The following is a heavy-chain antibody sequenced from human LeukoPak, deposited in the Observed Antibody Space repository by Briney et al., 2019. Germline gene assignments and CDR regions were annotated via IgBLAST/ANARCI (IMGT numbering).Heavy chain of an antibody. V-gene: IGHV4-39*01. CDR1: GGSISSNSYY. Sequence: PSETLSLTCTVSGGSISSNSYYWGWIRQPPGKGLEWIGSIYYSGSTYYNPSLKSRLTISVDTSKNQFSLKLSSVTAADTAVYYCARHESTRINCYDSSGYYYGIDYWGQGTLVTVSS. CDR2: IYYSGST. CDR3: ARHESTRINCYDSSGYYYGIDY. D-gene: IGHD3-22*01. J-gene: IGHJ4*02.